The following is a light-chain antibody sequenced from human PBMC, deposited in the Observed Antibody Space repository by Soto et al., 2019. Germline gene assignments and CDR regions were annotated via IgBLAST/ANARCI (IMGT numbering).Light chain of an antibody. J-gene: IGKJ1*01. CDR3: QQYDNWPPIT. CDR1: QSISTN. V-gene: IGKV3-15*01. CDR2: GAS. Sequence: EIVMTQSPATLSVSPGDRATLSCRASQSISTNLAWYQQKPGQAPRLLIYGASTRAAGIPARFRGSRSGTEFTLTISSLLSEDFAVYYCQQYDNWPPITFGQGTKVDIK.